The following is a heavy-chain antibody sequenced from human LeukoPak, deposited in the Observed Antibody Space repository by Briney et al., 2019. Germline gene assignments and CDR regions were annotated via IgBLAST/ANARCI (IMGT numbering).Heavy chain of an antibody. V-gene: IGHV1-69*13. J-gene: IGHJ4*02. CDR1: GGTFSSYA. Sequence: GASVKVSCKASGGTFSSYAISWVRQAPGQGLEWMGGIIPIFGTANYAQKFQGRVTITADESTSTAYMELSSLRSEDTAVYYCARSYYCSSTRCFDYWGQGTLVTVSS. CDR2: IIPIFGTA. CDR3: ARSYYCSSTRCFDY. D-gene: IGHD2-2*01.